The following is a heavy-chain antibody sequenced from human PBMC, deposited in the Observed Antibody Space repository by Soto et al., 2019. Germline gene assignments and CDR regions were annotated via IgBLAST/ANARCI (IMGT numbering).Heavy chain of an antibody. Sequence: SETLSLTCTVSGGSISGYYWSWIRQPPGKGLEWIGYMYNTGSTVYNPSFKSRVTISVDKSKNQFSLKLSSVTAADTAVYYCARRGYCTNGVCYYGMDVWGQGTTVTVS. CDR2: MYNTGST. V-gene: IGHV4-59*12. J-gene: IGHJ6*02. CDR1: GGSISGYY. CDR3: ARRGYCTNGVCYYGMDV. D-gene: IGHD2-8*01.